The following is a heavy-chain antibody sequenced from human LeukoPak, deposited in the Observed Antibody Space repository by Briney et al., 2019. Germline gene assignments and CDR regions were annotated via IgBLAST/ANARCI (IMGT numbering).Heavy chain of an antibody. CDR2: IYYSGST. D-gene: IGHD3-22*01. CDR3: ARVEAVGYYYDSSGKFDP. CDR1: GGSISSHY. V-gene: IGHV4-59*11. Sequence: PSETLSLTCTVSGGSISSHYWSWVRQPPGKGLEWIGYIYYSGSTNYNPSLKSRVTISVDTSKNQFSLKLSSVTAADTAVYYCARVEAVGYYYDSSGKFDPWGQGTLVTVSS. J-gene: IGHJ5*02.